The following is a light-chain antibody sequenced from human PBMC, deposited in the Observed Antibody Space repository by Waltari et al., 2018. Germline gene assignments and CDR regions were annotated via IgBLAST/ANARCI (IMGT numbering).Light chain of an antibody. CDR3: SSYTTSNIII. CDR1: RRDIGGYNY. V-gene: IGLV2-14*03. CDR2: DVN. J-gene: IGLJ2*01. Sequence: QSALTQPASVSGSPGGSLTISFTGTRRDIGGYNYVSWYQQQPGKAPELMIYDVNYRPSGVSNRFSGSKSSNTASLTISGLQAEDEADYYCSSYTTSNIIIFGGGTKLSVL.